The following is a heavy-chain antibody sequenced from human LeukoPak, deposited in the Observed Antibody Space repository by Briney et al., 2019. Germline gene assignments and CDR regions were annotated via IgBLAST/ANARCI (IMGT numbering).Heavy chain of an antibody. J-gene: IGHJ6*03. CDR3: AKGAGYTYYYYYYMDV. CDR1: GFTFSSYA. D-gene: IGHD3-9*01. V-gene: IGHV3-23*01. CDR2: ISGSGGST. Sequence: GGSLRLSCAASGFTFSSYAMSWVRQAPGKGLEWVSAISGSGGSTYYADSVKGRFTISRDNSKNTLYLQMNSLRAEDTAVYYCAKGAGYTYYYYYYMDVWGKGTTVTVSS.